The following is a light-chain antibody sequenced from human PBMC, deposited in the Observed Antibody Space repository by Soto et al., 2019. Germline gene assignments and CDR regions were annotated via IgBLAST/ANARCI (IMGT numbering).Light chain of an antibody. CDR1: SSNIGAGYD. V-gene: IGLV1-40*01. J-gene: IGLJ1*01. Sequence: QSVLTQPPSVSGAPGQSGTISCTWISSNIGAGYDVHWYQQLPGTAPKLLIYGNSNRPSGVPDRFSGSKSGTSASLAITGLQAEDEADYYCQSYDSSLSGSYVFGTGTKVTVL. CDR2: GNS. CDR3: QSYDSSLSGSYV.